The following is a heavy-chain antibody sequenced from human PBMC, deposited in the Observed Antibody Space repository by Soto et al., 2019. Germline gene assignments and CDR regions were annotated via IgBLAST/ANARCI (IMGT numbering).Heavy chain of an antibody. J-gene: IGHJ4*02. CDR3: ARQGQYKYGQNEC. CDR2: IYPDDSDT. D-gene: IGHD5-18*01. CDR1: GYTFTSYW. Sequence: GASLKISCAASGYTFTSYWIAWFRQMPGKGLEWMGIIYPDDSDTRYRPSFQGQVTISADKSISTSYLQWSSLKASDTAMYYCARQGQYKYGQNECWGQGSLGAVSS. V-gene: IGHV5-51*01.